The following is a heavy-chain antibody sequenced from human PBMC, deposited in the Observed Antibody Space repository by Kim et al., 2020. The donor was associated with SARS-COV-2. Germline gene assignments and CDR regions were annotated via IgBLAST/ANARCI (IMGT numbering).Heavy chain of an antibody. Sequence: GESLKISCKGSGYSFTSYWIGWVRQMPGKGLEWMGIIYPGDSDTRYSPSFQGQVTISADKSISTAYLQWSSLKASDTAMYYCAIGYRQWLVSVYGMDVWGQGTTVTVSS. CDR3: AIGYRQWLVSVYGMDV. D-gene: IGHD6-19*01. CDR1: GYSFTSYW. CDR2: IYPGDSDT. V-gene: IGHV5-51*01. J-gene: IGHJ6*02.